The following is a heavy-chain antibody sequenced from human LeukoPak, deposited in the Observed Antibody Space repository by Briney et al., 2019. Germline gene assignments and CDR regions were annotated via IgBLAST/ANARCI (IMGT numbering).Heavy chain of an antibody. CDR3: AREDDAFDI. J-gene: IGHJ3*02. CDR1: GFSFRSYA. Sequence: QSGRSLRLSCEASGFSFRSYAMHWVRQAPGKGLECVATISYDGSNKYYGDSVKGRFTISRDNSRNTLYLQMNSLRAEDTAVYYCAREDDAFDIWGQGTMVTVSS. CDR2: ISYDGSNK. V-gene: IGHV3-30*04.